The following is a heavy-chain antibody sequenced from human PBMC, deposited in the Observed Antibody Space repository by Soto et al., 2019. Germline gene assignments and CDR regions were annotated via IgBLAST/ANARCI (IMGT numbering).Heavy chain of an antibody. J-gene: IGHJ6*02. CDR3: AAGYCSGGSCYLGGYYYYGMDV. D-gene: IGHD2-15*01. CDR1: GYSFASYW. CDR2: IYPGDSDT. V-gene: IGHV5-51*01. Sequence: GESLKISCQGSGYSFASYWIGWVRQMPGKDLEWMGIIYPGDSDTRYSPSFQGQVTISADKSISTAYLQWSSLKASDTAMYYCAAGYCSGGSCYLGGYYYYGMDVWGQGTTVTVSS.